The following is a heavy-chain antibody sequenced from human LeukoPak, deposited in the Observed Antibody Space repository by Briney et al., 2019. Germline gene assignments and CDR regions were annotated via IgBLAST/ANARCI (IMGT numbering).Heavy chain of an antibody. V-gene: IGHV3-23*01. CDR1: GFTFSSYA. Sequence: GGSLRLSCAASGFTFSSYAMSWVRQAPGKGLEWVSAISGSGGSTYYADSVKGRFTISRDNSKNALYLQMNSLRAEDTAVYYCAKDPDGSGSYYDYWGQGTLVTVSS. D-gene: IGHD3-10*01. CDR2: ISGSGGST. CDR3: AKDPDGSGSYYDY. J-gene: IGHJ4*02.